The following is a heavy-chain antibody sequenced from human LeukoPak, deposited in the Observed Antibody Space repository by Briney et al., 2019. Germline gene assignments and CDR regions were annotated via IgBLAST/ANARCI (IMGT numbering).Heavy chain of an antibody. V-gene: IGHV3-7*01. J-gene: IGHJ6*04. CDR2: IKQDGSEK. CDR1: GFTFSNYW. CDR3: AELGITMIGGV. D-gene: IGHD3-10*02. Sequence: GGSLRLFCAASGFTFSNYWMSWVRQAPGKGLEWVANIKQDGSEKYYVDSVKGRFTISRDNVKKSLYLQMNSLRAEDTAVYYCAELGITMIGGVWGKGTTVTISS.